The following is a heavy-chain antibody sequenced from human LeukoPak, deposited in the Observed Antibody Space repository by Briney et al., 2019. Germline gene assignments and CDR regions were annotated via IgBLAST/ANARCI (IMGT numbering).Heavy chain of an antibody. J-gene: IGHJ5*02. V-gene: IGHV3-33*01. Sequence: GRSLRLSCAASGFTFSSYGMHWVRQAPGKGLEWVAVIWYDGSNKYYADSVKGRFTISGDNSKNTLYLQMNSLRGEDSAVYYCARDYDFWGNNWFDPWGQGTLVTVSS. CDR3: ARDYDFWGNNWFDP. D-gene: IGHD3/OR15-3a*01. CDR2: IWYDGSNK. CDR1: GFTFSSYG.